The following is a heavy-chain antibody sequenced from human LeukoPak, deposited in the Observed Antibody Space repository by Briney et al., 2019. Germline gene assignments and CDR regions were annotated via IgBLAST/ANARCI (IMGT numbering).Heavy chain of an antibody. J-gene: IGHJ4*02. CDR3: AKYAPPTTVVTRFFDY. CDR2: ISGSGAST. D-gene: IGHD4-23*01. CDR1: GFTLSTNA. V-gene: IGHV3-23*01. Sequence: PGGSLRLSCLTSGFTLSTNAMSWVRQAPGKGLEWISGISGSGASTYYADSVKGRFTISRDDSRNTLYLQMNSLRVEDTAVYYCAKYAPPTTVVTRFFDYWGQGTLVTVSS.